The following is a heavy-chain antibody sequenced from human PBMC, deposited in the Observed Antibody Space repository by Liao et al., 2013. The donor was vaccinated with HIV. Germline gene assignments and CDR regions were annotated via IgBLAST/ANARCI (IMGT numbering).Heavy chain of an antibody. J-gene: IGHJ2*01. D-gene: IGHD7-27*01. V-gene: IGHV4-34*02. CDR3: ARALPGEYPSYWYFDL. Sequence: QVQLQQWGAGLLKPSETLSLTCALYGGSFSGYYWTWIRQPPREGAWSGLGTINYSGSTNYNPSLKSRVIISMDTSKNQFSLKLTSVTAADTAVYYCARALPGEYPSYWYFDLWGRGTLATVSS. CDR2: INYSGST. CDR1: GGSFSGYY.